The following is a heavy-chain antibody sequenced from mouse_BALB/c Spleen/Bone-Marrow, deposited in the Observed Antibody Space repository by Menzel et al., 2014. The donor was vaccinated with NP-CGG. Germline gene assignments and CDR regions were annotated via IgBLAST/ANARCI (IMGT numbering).Heavy chain of an antibody. Sequence: QVQLQQSGPELVKPGASVKISCKASGYAFSSPWMNWVKQRPGQGLEWIGRIYPGDGDINYNGNFKGKATLTADKSSSTAYMQLSGLTSVDSAVYFCVRGGNYRFDYWGQGTTLTVSS. V-gene: IGHV1-82*01. J-gene: IGHJ2*01. CDR2: IYPGDGDI. D-gene: IGHD2-1*01. CDR1: GYAFSSPW. CDR3: VRGGNYRFDY.